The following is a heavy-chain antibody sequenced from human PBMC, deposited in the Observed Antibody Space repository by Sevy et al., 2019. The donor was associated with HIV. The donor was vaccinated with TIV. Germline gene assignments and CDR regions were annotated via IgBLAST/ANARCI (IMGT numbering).Heavy chain of an antibody. CDR1: GFTFSSYS. D-gene: IGHD3-16*01. J-gene: IGHJ4*02. CDR2: ISSSSSYI. V-gene: IGHV3-21*01. Sequence: GGSLRLSCAASGFTFSSYSMNWVRQAPGKGLEWVSSISSSSSYIYYANSVKDRFTISRDNAKNSLYLQMNSLRAEDTAVYYCARVLGGSGPADYWGQGTLVTVSS. CDR3: ARVLGGSGPADY.